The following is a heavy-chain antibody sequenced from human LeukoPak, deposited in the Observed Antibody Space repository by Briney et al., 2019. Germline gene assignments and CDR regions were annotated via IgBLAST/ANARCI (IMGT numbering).Heavy chain of an antibody. J-gene: IGHJ3*02. CDR1: GFTFGDYA. CDR3: TSKVVPAARRGAFDI. D-gene: IGHD2-2*01. Sequence: PGGSLRLSCTASGFTFGDYAMSWVRQAPGKGLEWVGFIRSKAYGGTTEYAASVKGRFTISRDDSKSIAYLQMNSLKTEDTAVYYCTSKVVPAARRGAFDIWGQGTMVTVSS. V-gene: IGHV3-49*04. CDR2: IRSKAYGGTT.